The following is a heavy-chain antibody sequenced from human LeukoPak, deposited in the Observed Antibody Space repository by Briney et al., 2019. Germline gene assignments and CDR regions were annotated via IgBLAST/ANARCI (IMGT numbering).Heavy chain of an antibody. CDR1: GGSISSSSYY. D-gene: IGHD3-10*01. J-gene: IGHJ5*02. CDR2: IYYSGST. Sequence: SEALSLTCTVSGGSISSSSYYWGWIRQPPGKGLEWVGSIYYSGSTYYNPSLKSRVTISVDTSKNQFSPKLSSVTAADTAVYYCARRMVRGGAFDPWGQGTLVTVSS. V-gene: IGHV4-39*01. CDR3: ARRMVRGGAFDP.